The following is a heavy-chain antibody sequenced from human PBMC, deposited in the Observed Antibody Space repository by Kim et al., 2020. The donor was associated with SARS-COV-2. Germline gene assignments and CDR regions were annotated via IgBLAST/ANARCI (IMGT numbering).Heavy chain of an antibody. D-gene: IGHD3-3*02. CDR3: AADPIS. CDR2: VGSGNA. Sequence: VGSGNANYATKFQERVTITRDMSTSTAYMELGSLRSEDTAVYYCAADPISWGQGTLVTVSS. J-gene: IGHJ4*02. V-gene: IGHV1-58*01.